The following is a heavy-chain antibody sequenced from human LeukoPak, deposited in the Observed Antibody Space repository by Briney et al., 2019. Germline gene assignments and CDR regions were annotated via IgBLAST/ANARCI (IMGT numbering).Heavy chain of an antibody. D-gene: IGHD2-2*01. Sequence: ASVKVSCKASGYTFTSYAMHWVRQAPGQGLEWMGWINAGNGDTKYSQKFQGRVTITRDTSASTAYMELSSLRSEDTAVYYCARAGVHCSSTSCYLLGVDYWGQGTLVTVSS. CDR3: ARAGVHCSSTSCYLLGVDY. V-gene: IGHV1-3*01. CDR1: GYTFTSYA. J-gene: IGHJ4*02. CDR2: INAGNGDT.